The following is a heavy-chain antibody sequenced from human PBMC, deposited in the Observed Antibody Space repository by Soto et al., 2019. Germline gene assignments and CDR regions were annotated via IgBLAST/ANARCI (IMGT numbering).Heavy chain of an antibody. CDR2: IIPIFGTA. J-gene: IGHJ6*02. Sequence: AAVKVSCKASGGTFSSYAISWVRQAPGEGLEWMGGIIPIFGTANYAQKFQGRVTITADEPTSTAYMELSSLRSEDTAVYYCARGDCTNGVCYPETYYYYGMDVWGQGTTVTVSS. V-gene: IGHV1-69*13. D-gene: IGHD2-8*01. CDR1: GGTFSSYA. CDR3: ARGDCTNGVCYPETYYYYGMDV.